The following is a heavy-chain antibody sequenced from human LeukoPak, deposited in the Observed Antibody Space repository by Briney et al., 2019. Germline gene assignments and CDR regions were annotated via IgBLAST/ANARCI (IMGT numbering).Heavy chain of an antibody. CDR1: GGSFSGYY. J-gene: IGHJ4*02. Sequence: PSETLSLTCAVYGGSFSGYYWSWIRQPPGKGLEWIGEINHSGSTNYNPPLKSRVTISVDTSKNQFSLKLSSVTAADTAVYYCAAPETYYYDSSGYHPPNWGQGTLVTVSS. CDR3: AAPETYYYDSSGYHPPN. CDR2: INHSGST. D-gene: IGHD3-22*01. V-gene: IGHV4-34*01.